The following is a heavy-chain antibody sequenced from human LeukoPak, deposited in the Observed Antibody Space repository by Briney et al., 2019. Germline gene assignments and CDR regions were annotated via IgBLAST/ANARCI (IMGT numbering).Heavy chain of an antibody. CDR2: IYHSGST. D-gene: IGHD3-10*01. CDR3: ARHASGTYPVY. CDR1: GGSITSSNW. V-gene: IGHV4-4*02. Sequence: SETLSLTCAVSGGSITSSNWWTWVRQPPGKGLEWIGEIYHSGSTNYNPSLKSRVTISVDKSNNQFSLRLNSVTAADTAVYYCARHASGTYPVYWGQGTLVTVSS. J-gene: IGHJ4*02.